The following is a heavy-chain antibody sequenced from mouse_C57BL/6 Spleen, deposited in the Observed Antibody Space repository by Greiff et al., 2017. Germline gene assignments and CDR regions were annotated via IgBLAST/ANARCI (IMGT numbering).Heavy chain of an antibody. CDR1: GYTFTSYW. J-gene: IGHJ4*01. V-gene: IGHV1-59*01. Sequence: VQLQQPGAELVRPGTSVKLSCKASGYTFTSYWMHWVKQRPGQGLEWIGVIDPSDSYTNYTQKLKGKATLTVDTSSSTAYMQLSSLTSEDSAVYYCARGNYGNYGYYAMDYWGQGTSVTVSS. CDR3: ARGNYGNYGYYAMDY. CDR2: IDPSDSYT. D-gene: IGHD2-1*01.